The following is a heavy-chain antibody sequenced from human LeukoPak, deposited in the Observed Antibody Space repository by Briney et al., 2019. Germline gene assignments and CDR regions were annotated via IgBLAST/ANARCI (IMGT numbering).Heavy chain of an antibody. D-gene: IGHD4-23*01. V-gene: IGHV3-21*01. Sequence: PGGSLRLSCTAPGFTFSSSTMNWVRQGPGKGLERVSLISSSSSDIYYADSVRGRFTISRDNANNSLYLQMSSLRADDTAVYYCARVYYGGSLDYWGQGTLVTVSS. CDR3: ARVYYGGSLDY. J-gene: IGHJ4*02. CDR1: GFTFSSST. CDR2: ISSSSSDI.